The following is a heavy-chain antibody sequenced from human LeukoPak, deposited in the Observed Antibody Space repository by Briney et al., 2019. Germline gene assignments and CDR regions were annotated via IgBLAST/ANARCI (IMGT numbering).Heavy chain of an antibody. CDR2: TYYRSKWYN. Sequence: SQTLSLTWAVSGDSVSSKNGGWNWIRQSPSRDLEWLGRTYYRSKWYNDYAESMEGRMTISQDTSKNQYSLHLNSVTPDDTAVYYCARDFGTTGWHTFDYWGQGTLVTVSS. J-gene: IGHJ4*02. D-gene: IGHD6-19*01. CDR1: GDSVSSKNGG. CDR3: ARDFGTTGWHTFDY. V-gene: IGHV6-1*01.